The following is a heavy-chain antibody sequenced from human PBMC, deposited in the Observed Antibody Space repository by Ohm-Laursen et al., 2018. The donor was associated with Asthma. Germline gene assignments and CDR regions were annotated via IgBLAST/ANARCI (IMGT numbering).Heavy chain of an antibody. V-gene: IGHV3-30-3*01. CDR3: ARDGNYDNGSIYYYYYGMDV. D-gene: IGHD3-10*01. Sequence: SLRLSCTASGFTFSSYAMHWVRQAPGKGLEWVAVISYDGSNKYYADSVKGRFTISRDNSKNTLYLQMNSLRAEDTAVYYCARDGNYDNGSIYYYYYGMDVWGQGTTVTVSS. CDR2: ISYDGSNK. CDR1: GFTFSSYA. J-gene: IGHJ6*02.